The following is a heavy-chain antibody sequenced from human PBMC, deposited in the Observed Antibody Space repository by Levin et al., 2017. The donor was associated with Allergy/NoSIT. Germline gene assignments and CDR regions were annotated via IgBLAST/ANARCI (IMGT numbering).Heavy chain of an antibody. D-gene: IGHD1-1*01. V-gene: IGHV4-59*01. CDR3: ARSVAQLTFDI. J-gene: IGHJ3*02. CDR1: GGSISSYY. CDR2: IYYSGST. Sequence: MSGGSLRLSCAVSGGSISSYYWNWIRQPPGKGLEWIGYIYYSGSTDYNPSLKSRVTISVDTSKDQFSLNLTSVTAADTAVYYCARSVAQLTFDIWGQGTMVTVSS.